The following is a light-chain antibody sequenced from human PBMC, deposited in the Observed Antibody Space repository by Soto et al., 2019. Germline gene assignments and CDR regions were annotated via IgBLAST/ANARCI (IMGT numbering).Light chain of an antibody. V-gene: IGLV2-14*03. J-gene: IGLJ2*01. Sequence: QSVLTQPASVSGSPGQSITISCTGTSSDVGAYNYVSWYQQHPGKAPKLMIYDVSSRPSGVSNRFSGSKSGNTASLTISGLLSEDEADYYCTSYTTNKTPLFGGGTKVTVL. CDR3: TSYTTNKTPL. CDR2: DVS. CDR1: SSDVGAYNY.